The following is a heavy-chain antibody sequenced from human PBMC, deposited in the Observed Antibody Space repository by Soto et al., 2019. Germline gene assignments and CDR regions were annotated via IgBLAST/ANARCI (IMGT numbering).Heavy chain of an antibody. Sequence: GASVKVSCKASGYTFTSYYMHWVRQAPGQGLEWMGIINPSGGSTSYAQKFQGRVTMTRDTSTSTVYMELSSLRSEDTAVYYCARQQYPPGIVVVTYYYYGMDVWGQGTTVTVSS. D-gene: IGHD3-22*01. CDR2: INPSGGST. CDR3: ARQQYPPGIVVVTYYYYGMDV. V-gene: IGHV1-46*01. CDR1: GYTFTSYY. J-gene: IGHJ6*02.